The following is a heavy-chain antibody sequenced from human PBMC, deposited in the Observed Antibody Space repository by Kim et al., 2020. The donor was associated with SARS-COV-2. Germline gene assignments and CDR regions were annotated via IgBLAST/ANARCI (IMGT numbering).Heavy chain of an antibody. CDR1: GFTFSGSA. Sequence: GGSLRLSCAASGFTFSGSAIHWVRQAPGKGLECVARISSKANGNDSADAATVKFSITSANSNSKHNAQLKMNSVKTEATDEYFCTTDPGRSQSSW. D-gene: IGHD1-1*01. J-gene: IGHJ5*01. CDR2: ISSKANGNDS. V-gene: IGHV3-73*01. CDR3: TTDPGRSQSS.